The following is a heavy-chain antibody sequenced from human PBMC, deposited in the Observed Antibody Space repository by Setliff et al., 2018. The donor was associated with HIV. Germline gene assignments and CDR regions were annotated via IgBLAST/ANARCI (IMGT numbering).Heavy chain of an antibody. CDR2: IYTSGST. CDR3: ARLVVRGVIINLYAFDI. D-gene: IGHD3-10*01. CDR1: GGSISSYY. J-gene: IGHJ3*02. V-gene: IGHV4-4*09. Sequence: SETLSLTCTVSGGSISSYYWSWIRQPPGKGLEWIGYIYTSGSTNYNPSLKSRVTISVDTSKNQFSLKLSSVTAAVTAVYYCARLVVRGVIINLYAFDIWGQGTMVTVSS.